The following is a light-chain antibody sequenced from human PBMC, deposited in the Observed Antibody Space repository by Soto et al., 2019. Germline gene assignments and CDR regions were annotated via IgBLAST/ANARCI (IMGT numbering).Light chain of an antibody. V-gene: IGKV3-15*01. Sequence: DIVMTQSPATLSVSPGERATLSCRASQSVSSNLAWYQQKPGQAPRLLVYGASTRATGIPARFSGSGAGTDFTLTITSLQSEDFGVYFCQQYKDWPTTFGQGTKVDIK. CDR3: QQYKDWPTT. J-gene: IGKJ1*01. CDR2: GAS. CDR1: QSVSSN.